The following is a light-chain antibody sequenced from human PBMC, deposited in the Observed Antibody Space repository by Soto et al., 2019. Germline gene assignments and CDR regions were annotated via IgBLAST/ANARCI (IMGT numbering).Light chain of an antibody. CDR1: QSVSSSY. J-gene: IGKJ1*01. CDR3: QQYGSSPWT. Sequence: SQSVSSSYLAWYQRKPGQAPSLLIYGASTRATGIPDRFSGSGSGTDFTLTISRLEPEDFAVYYCQQYGSSPWTFGQGTKVDIK. V-gene: IGKV3-20*01. CDR2: GAS.